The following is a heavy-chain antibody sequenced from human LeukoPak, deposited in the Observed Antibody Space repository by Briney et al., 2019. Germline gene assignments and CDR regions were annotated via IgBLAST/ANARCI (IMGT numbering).Heavy chain of an antibody. V-gene: IGHV4-59*08. Sequence: PSETLSLTCTVSGGSISGYYWTWIRQPPGKGLEWIGYIYYTGSTNFNPSLKSRVTISVDTSKNQFSLKLSSVTAADTAVYYCARVSLYCSSTSCDYYYMDVWGKGTTVTVSS. CDR2: IYYTGST. CDR1: GGSISGYY. D-gene: IGHD2-2*01. CDR3: ARVSLYCSSTSCDYYYMDV. J-gene: IGHJ6*03.